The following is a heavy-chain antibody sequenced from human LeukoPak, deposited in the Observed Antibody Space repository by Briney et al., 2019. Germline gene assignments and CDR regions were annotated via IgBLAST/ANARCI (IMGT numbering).Heavy chain of an antibody. Sequence: NPSETLSLTCPVSGASISSSSYYWGWLRQPPGKGLEWIGSIYYSRSTYYNPSLKSRVTISVDTTKNQFYLKLSSVTAADTAVYYCARVPTVTFFDYWGQGTLVTVSS. CDR2: IYYSRST. D-gene: IGHD4-17*01. CDR3: ARVPTVTFFDY. J-gene: IGHJ4*02. CDR1: GASISSSSYY. V-gene: IGHV4-39*01.